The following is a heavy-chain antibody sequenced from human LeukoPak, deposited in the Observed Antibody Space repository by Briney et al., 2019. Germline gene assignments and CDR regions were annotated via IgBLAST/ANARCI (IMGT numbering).Heavy chain of an antibody. D-gene: IGHD6-13*01. Sequence: EPSETLSLTCAVYGGSFSGYYWSWIRQPPGKGLEWIGEINHSGSTNYNPSLKSRVTISVDTSKNQFSLKLSSVTAADTAVYYCARGLRAAAVPLDYWGQGTLVTVSS. CDR3: ARGLRAAAVPLDY. V-gene: IGHV4-34*01. J-gene: IGHJ4*02. CDR2: INHSGST. CDR1: GGSFSGYY.